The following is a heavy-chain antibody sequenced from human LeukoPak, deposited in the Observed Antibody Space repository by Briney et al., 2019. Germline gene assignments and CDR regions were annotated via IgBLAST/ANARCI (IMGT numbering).Heavy chain of an antibody. CDR2: IGGSGTTI. D-gene: IGHD3-10*01. Sequence: GGSLRLSCAVSGFTFRDYYMSWIRQAPGKGLEWVSYIGGSGTTIFYAHSVKGLFTISRDNAKNSLYLQMNSLRAEDTAVHYCARFAGSGSYYIDYWGQGTLITVSS. V-gene: IGHV3-11*01. J-gene: IGHJ4*02. CDR1: GFTFRDYY. CDR3: ARFAGSGSYYIDY.